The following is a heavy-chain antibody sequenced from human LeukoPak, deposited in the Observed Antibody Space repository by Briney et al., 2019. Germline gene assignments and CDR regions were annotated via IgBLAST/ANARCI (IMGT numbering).Heavy chain of an antibody. Sequence: ASVKVSCKASGYTFTSYAMHWVRQAPGQRLEWMGWINAGNGNTKYSQKFQGRVTITRDTSASTAYMELSSLRSEDTAVYYCARDLEPGIAVAGTAYWGQGTLVTVSS. CDR2: INAGNGNT. CDR1: GYTFTSYA. CDR3: ARDLEPGIAVAGTAY. V-gene: IGHV1-3*01. D-gene: IGHD6-19*01. J-gene: IGHJ4*02.